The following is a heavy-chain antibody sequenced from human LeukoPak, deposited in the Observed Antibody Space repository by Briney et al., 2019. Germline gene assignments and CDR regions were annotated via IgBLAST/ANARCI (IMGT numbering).Heavy chain of an antibody. CDR2: IYYSGST. J-gene: IGHJ5*02. CDR1: GGSISSYY. CDR3: ARDRGDIVVVPAAT. Sequence: TSETLSLTCTVSGGSISSYYWSWIRQPPGKGLEWIGYIYYSGSTNYNPSLKSRVTISVDTSKNQFSLKLSSVTAADTAVYYCARDRGDIVVVPAATWGQGTLVTVSS. D-gene: IGHD2-2*01. V-gene: IGHV4-59*01.